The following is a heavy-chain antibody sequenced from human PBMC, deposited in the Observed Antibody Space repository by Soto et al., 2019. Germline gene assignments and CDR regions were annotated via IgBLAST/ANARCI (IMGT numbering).Heavy chain of an antibody. D-gene: IGHD6-13*01. V-gene: IGHV4-31*03. CDR2: TYYTGIT. Sequence: SETLSLTCKVSGGSITSGGYYWSWIRQHPVKGLEWIGYTYYTGITYYNPSLKGRVTISLDTYGSHFSLSLNSVTAADTAIYCCPPGVSTWYGANCLDPWGPATLVTVSS. CDR3: PPGVSTWYGANCLDP. CDR1: GGSITSGGYY. J-gene: IGHJ5*02.